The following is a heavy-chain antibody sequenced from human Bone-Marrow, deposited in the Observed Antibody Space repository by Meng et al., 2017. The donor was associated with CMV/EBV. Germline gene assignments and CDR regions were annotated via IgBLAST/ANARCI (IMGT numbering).Heavy chain of an antibody. CDR2: IKQDGSEK. D-gene: IGHD2-2*01. J-gene: IGHJ4*02. V-gene: IGHV3-7*01. CDR1: GFTFSSYA. CDR3: ARARVVPATFDY. Sequence: GGSLRLSCAASGFTFSSYAMSWVRQAPGKGLEWVANIKQDGSEKYYVDSVKGRFTISRDKAKNSLYLQMNSLRAEDTAVYYCARARVVPATFDYWGQGTLVTVSS.